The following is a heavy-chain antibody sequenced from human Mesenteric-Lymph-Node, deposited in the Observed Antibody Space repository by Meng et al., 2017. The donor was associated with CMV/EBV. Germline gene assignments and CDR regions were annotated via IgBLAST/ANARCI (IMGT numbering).Heavy chain of an antibody. D-gene: IGHD1-7*01. CDR2: ISYDGTNK. CDR1: GFTFSSYT. J-gene: IGHJ6*02. V-gene: IGHV3-30*04. CDR3: AGAYTGTTWINYYGMDV. Sequence: GGSLRLSCAASGFTFSSYTMHWVRQAPGKGLEWVAIISYDGTNKYHADSVKGRFTISRDNSKNTVYLNMNSLRGEDTAVYYCAGAYTGTTWINYYGMDVWGQGTTVTVSS.